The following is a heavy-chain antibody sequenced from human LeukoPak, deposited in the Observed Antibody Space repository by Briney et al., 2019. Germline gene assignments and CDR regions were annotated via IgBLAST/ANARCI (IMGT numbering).Heavy chain of an antibody. CDR1: GFIFSSYG. D-gene: IGHD3-9*01. V-gene: IGHV3-30*18. J-gene: IGHJ4*02. CDR2: ISYDGSNK. Sequence: GGSLRLSCAASGFIFSSYGIHWVRQAPGKGLEWVAVISYDGSNKFYLDSVKGRFTISRDNSKNTVYLQVNSLRAEDTAVYYCAKEKTGSNYDCWGQGTLVTVSS. CDR3: AKEKTGSNYDC.